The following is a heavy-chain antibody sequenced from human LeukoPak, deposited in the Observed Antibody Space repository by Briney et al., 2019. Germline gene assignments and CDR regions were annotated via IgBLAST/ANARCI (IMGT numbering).Heavy chain of an antibody. Sequence: AGGSLRLSCAASGFTFSSYSMNWVRQAPGKGLEWVSSISSSSSSYIYYADSVKGRSTISRDNAKNSLYLQMNSLRAEDTAVYYCARAGYYYDSSGYRPLGFDYWGQGTLVTVSS. CDR3: ARAGYYYDSSGYRPLGFDY. D-gene: IGHD3-22*01. CDR1: GFTFSSYS. CDR2: ISSSSSSYI. J-gene: IGHJ4*02. V-gene: IGHV3-21*01.